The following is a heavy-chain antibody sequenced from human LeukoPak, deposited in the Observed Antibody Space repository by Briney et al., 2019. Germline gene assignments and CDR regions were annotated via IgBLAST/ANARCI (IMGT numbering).Heavy chain of an antibody. Sequence: GGSLRLSCAASGFTFSSYSMHWVRQAPGKGLEWVAFIRYDGSNKYYADSVKGRFTISRDNSKNTLYLQMNSLRAEDTAVYYCAKDVAALVDYGAQGPRATVPS. CDR2: IRYDGSNK. CDR1: GFTFSSYS. J-gene: IGHJ4*02. D-gene: IGHD6-25*01. CDR3: AKDVAALVDY. V-gene: IGHV3-30*02.